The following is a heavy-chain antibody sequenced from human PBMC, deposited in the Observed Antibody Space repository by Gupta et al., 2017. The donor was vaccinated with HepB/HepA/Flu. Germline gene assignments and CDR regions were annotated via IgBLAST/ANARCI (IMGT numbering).Heavy chain of an antibody. CDR2: INAGNGNT. CDR1: GYTFTSYA. V-gene: IGHV1-3*01. J-gene: IGHJ4*02. CDR3: ARGANAYSSSSSTDFDY. Sequence: QVQLVQSGAEVKKPGASVKVSCKASGYTFTSYAMHWVRQAPGQRLEWMGWINAGNGNTKYSQKFQGRVTITRDTSASTAYMELSSLRSEDTAVYYCARGANAYSSSSSTDFDYWGQGTLVTVSS. D-gene: IGHD6-13*01.